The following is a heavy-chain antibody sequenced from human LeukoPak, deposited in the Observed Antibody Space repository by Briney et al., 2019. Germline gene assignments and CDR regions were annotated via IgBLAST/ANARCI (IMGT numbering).Heavy chain of an antibody. CDR2: FDPEDGET. J-gene: IGHJ4*02. V-gene: IGHV1-24*01. CDR1: GYTLTELS. D-gene: IGHD3-3*01. CDR3: ARRVPNYDFWSGYLPRYYFDY. Sequence: ASVKVSCKVSGYTLTELSMHWVRQAPGKGLEWMGGFDPEDGETIYAQKFQGRVTMTEDTSTDTAFMELSSLRSEDTAVYYCARRVPNYDFWSGYLPRYYFDYWGQGTLVTVSS.